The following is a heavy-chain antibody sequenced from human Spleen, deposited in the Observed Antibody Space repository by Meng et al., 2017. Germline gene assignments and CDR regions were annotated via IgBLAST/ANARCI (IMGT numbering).Heavy chain of an antibody. CDR3: AREILGVTSDGFDV. D-gene: IGHD1-26*01. CDR1: GGSFSNYY. J-gene: IGHJ3*01. CDR2: INDSRST. V-gene: IGHV4-34*01. Sequence: SETLSLTCAVYGGSFSNYYWTWIRQPPGKGLEWIGEINDSRSTNYNPSLKSRVTISVDTSKNHFSLNLTSVTAADTAVYYCAREILGVTSDGFDVWGQGTMVTVSS.